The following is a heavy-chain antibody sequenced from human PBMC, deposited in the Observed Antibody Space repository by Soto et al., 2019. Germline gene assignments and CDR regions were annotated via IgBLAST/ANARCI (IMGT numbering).Heavy chain of an antibody. V-gene: IGHV3-48*03. CDR2: ITSGGNT. CDR1: GFTFSDYE. Sequence: GGSLRLSCVASGFTFSDYEMNWVRQAPGKGLEWVAHITSGGNTMYADSVEGRFTISRDDADNSLYLQMNNLRGEDTALYHCTKEKSVMYSGYDAFDVWGRGTMVTVSS. D-gene: IGHD5-12*01. J-gene: IGHJ3*01. CDR3: TKEKSVMYSGYDAFDV.